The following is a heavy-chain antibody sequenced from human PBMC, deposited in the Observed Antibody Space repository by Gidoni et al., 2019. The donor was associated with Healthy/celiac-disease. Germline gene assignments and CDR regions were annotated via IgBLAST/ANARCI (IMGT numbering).Heavy chain of an antibody. CDR1: GGSVSSGSYY. D-gene: IGHD3-10*01. V-gene: IGHV4-61*01. Sequence: QVPLQESGPGLVKPSDTLSLTCTVSGGSVSSGSYYWSWIRQPQGKGLEWIGYIYYSGRTSYNPSRKSRVAISVDTSKNQFSLKLRCVTAEDTAVYYWARGGYGFDYWGQGTLVTVSS. CDR2: IYYSGRT. CDR3: ARGGYGFDY. J-gene: IGHJ4*02.